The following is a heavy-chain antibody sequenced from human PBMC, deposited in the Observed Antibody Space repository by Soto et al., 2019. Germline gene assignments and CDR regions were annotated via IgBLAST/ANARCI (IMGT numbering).Heavy chain of an antibody. CDR1: GGSISSYY. D-gene: IGHD6-19*01. V-gene: IGHV4-4*07. Sequence: QVQLQESGPGLVKPSETLSLTCTVSGGSISSYYWSWIRQPAGKGLEWIGRIYTSGSTNYNPSLKSRVTMSVDTSKNQFSLTLSSVTAADTAVYYCARDYEYSSGRYYFDYWGQGTLVTVSS. J-gene: IGHJ4*02. CDR3: ARDYEYSSGRYYFDY. CDR2: IYTSGST.